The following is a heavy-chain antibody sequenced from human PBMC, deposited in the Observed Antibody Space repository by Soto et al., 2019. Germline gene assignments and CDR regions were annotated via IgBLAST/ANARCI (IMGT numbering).Heavy chain of an antibody. Sequence: EVHLVESGGGLVQPGGSLRLSCAASGFTVISNPMNWVRQAPGKGLEWVSVIYSGGSTYYTDSVKGRFTISRDDSRNTLYLQINSLRAEDTALYYCARGVTDGDGLDYWGQGTLVTVSS. CDR3: ARGVTDGDGLDY. CDR1: GFTVISNP. V-gene: IGHV3-66*01. J-gene: IGHJ4*02. D-gene: IGHD4-17*01. CDR2: IYSGGST.